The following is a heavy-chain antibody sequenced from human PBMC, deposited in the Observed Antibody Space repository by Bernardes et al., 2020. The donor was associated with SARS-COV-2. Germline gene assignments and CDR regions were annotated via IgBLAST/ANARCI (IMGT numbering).Heavy chain of an antibody. CDR3: ARGTISGTPSYYYSVLDV. CDR1: GATLSQYA. CDR2: IIPSFGSA. J-gene: IGHJ6*02. Sequence: VKVSCKASGATLSQYAITWVRQAPGQGLEWMGGIIPSFGSANYAQKFQARVTITADESTSTGYMELSSLRSEDTAVYYCARGTISGTPSYYYSVLDVWGQGTTVTVSS. D-gene: IGHD1-7*01. V-gene: IGHV1-69*01.